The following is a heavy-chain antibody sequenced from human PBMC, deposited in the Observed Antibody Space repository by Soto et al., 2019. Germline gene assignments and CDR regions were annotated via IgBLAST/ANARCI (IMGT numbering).Heavy chain of an antibody. J-gene: IGHJ5*02. CDR1: GFTFRSFT. Sequence: GGSLRLSCAASGFTFRSFTMNWVRQAPGKGLEWVSTISSNSAYIYYTDALRGRFTISRDNAKNSLHLQMNSLRAEDTAVYYCTRDASRDSSARGWFDPWGPGTLVTVST. CDR3: TRDASRDSSARGWFDP. D-gene: IGHD6-13*01. V-gene: IGHV3-21*01. CDR2: ISSNSAYI.